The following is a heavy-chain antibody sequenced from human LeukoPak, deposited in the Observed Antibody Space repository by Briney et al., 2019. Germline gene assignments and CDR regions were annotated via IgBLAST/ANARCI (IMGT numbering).Heavy chain of an antibody. V-gene: IGHV1-2*02. CDR2: INPNSGGT. CDR1: GYTFTGYY. J-gene: IGHJ4*02. CDR3: ARDISSGWYYTY. D-gene: IGHD6-19*01. Sequence: EASVKVSCKASGYTFTGYYMHWVRQAPGQGLEWMGWINPNSGGTNYAQKFQGRVTMTRDTSTSTAYMELSRLRSDDTAVYYCARDISSGWYYTYWGQGTLVTVSS.